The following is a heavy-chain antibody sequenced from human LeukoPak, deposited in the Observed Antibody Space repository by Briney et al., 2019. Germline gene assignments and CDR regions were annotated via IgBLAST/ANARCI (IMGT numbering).Heavy chain of an antibody. Sequence: SETLSLTCTVSGGSISSYYWSWIRQPPGKGLEWIGYIYYSGSTNYNPSLKCRVTISVDTSKNQFSLKLSSVTAADTAVYYCARDKDSSGYYFDYWGQGTLVTVSS. V-gene: IGHV4-59*01. CDR3: ARDKDSSGYYFDY. J-gene: IGHJ4*02. D-gene: IGHD3-22*01. CDR2: IYYSGST. CDR1: GGSISSYY.